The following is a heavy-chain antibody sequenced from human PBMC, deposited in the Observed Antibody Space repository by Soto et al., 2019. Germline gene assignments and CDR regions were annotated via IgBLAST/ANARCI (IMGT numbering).Heavy chain of an antibody. J-gene: IGHJ6*03. V-gene: IGHV4-39*01. CDR3: ASYYDFWSGYYRFYYYYYYMDV. CDR1: GGSISSSSYY. Sequence: QLQLQESGPGLVKPSETLSLTCTVSGGSISSSSYYWGWIRQPPGKGLEWIGSIYYSGSTYYNPSLKSRVTISVDTSKNQFSLKLSSVTAADTAVYYCASYYDFWSGYYRFYYYYYYMDVWGKGTKVTV. D-gene: IGHD3-3*01. CDR2: IYYSGST.